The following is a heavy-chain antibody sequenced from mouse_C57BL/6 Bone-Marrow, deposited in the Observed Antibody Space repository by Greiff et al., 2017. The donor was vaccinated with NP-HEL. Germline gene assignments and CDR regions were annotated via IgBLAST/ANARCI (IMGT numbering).Heavy chain of an antibody. CDR1: GYNFNSYW. J-gene: IGHJ3*01. CDR2: IDPSDSYP. V-gene: IGHV1-59*01. D-gene: IGHD2-10*01. CDR3: ARSYYGNSWFAY. Sequence: QVQLQQSGAELVRPGTSVKLSCKASGYNFNSYWLHWVKQRPGQGLEWIGVIDPSDSYPNYNQKFKGKATLTVAPSSSTAYMQLSSLTSDDASVCYCARSYYGNSWFAYCGQGTLVTVSA.